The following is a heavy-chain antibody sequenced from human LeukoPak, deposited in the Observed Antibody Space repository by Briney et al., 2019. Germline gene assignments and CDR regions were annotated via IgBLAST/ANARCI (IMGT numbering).Heavy chain of an antibody. CDR1: GFTFSSYE. CDR2: ISSSGSTI. Sequence: PGGSLRLSCAASGFTFSSYEMNWVRHAPGKGLEWVSYISSSGSTIYYADSVKGRFTISRDNAKNSLYLQMNSLRAEDTAVYYCASLVGGEAVARHDYWGQGTLVTVSS. J-gene: IGHJ4*02. D-gene: IGHD6-19*01. CDR3: ASLVGGEAVARHDY. V-gene: IGHV3-48*03.